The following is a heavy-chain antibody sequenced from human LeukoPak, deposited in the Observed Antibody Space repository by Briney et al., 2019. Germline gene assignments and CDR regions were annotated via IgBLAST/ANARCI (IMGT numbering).Heavy chain of an antibody. CDR2: ISGSGGST. V-gene: IGHV3-23*01. CDR3: AKSITMVRGVKDYYYGMDV. D-gene: IGHD3-10*01. CDR1: GFTFSSYA. J-gene: IGHJ6*02. Sequence: GGSLRLSCAASGFTFSSYAMSWVRQAPGEGLEWVSAISGSGGSTYYADSVKGRFTISRDNSKNTLYLQMNSLRAEDTAVYYCAKSITMVRGVKDYYYGMDVWGQGTTVTVSS.